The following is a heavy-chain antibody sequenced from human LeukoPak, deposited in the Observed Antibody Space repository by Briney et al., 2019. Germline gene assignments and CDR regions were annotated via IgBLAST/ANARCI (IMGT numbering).Heavy chain of an antibody. CDR1: GFTFSSYW. Sequence: PGGSLRLSCAASGFTFSSYWMSWVRQAPGKGLEWVANIKQDGSDKYYVGSVKGRFTISRDNANNSLYLQMNSLRAEDTAVYYCARVNSESSVYRPFDSWGQGTLVTVSS. V-gene: IGHV3-7*02. CDR2: IKQDGSDK. CDR3: ARVNSESSVYRPFDS. D-gene: IGHD3-22*01. J-gene: IGHJ4*02.